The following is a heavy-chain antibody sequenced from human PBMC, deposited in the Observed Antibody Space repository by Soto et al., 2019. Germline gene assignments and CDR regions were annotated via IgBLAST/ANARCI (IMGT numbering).Heavy chain of an antibody. V-gene: IGHV4-30-4*06. CDR3: ARGRGYSYGLDP. CDR2: ISSSGTT. Sequence: HHPGEGLEWIGFISSSGTTSYSPSLKSRVAISLDPSKNPFSLSLSSVPAADTAVYSCARGRGYSYGLDPLGQGTLVTVSS. D-gene: IGHD5-18*01. J-gene: IGHJ5*02.